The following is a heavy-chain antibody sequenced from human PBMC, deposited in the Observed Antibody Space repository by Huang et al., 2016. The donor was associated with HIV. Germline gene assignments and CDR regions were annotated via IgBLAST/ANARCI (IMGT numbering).Heavy chain of an antibody. CDR2: ISGCNCDT. Sequence: QVQLVQSGPEVKKPGASVKVSCKTSGYTFTNYGISWVRQAPGQGLEWMGWISGCNCDTRYAQTVQGRVTITTDSSTTTAYMHPRGLTSDETAIYYCSRHSGGSDDLDYRGRGTLVTVSS. D-gene: IGHD2-15*01. CDR3: SRHSGGSDDLDY. J-gene: IGHJ4*02. V-gene: IGHV1-18*01. CDR1: GYTFTNYG.